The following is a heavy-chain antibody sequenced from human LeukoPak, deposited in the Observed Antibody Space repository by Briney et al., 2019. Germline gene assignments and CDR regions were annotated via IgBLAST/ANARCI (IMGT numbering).Heavy chain of an antibody. J-gene: IGHJ4*02. Sequence: TTSETLSLTCTVSGGSISSYYWSWIRQPPGKGLEWIGYIYYSGSTNYNPSLKSRVTISVDTSKNQFSLKLSSVTAADTAVYYCARNAMVRGVEDYYFDYWGQGTLVTVSS. V-gene: IGHV4-59*01. CDR2: IYYSGST. CDR3: ARNAMVRGVEDYYFDY. D-gene: IGHD3-10*01. CDR1: GGSISSYY.